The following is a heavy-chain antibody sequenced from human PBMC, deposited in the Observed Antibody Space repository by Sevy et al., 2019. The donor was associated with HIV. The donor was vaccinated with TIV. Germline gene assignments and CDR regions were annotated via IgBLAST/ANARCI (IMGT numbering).Heavy chain of an antibody. CDR3: VSGASIAAAGNFAY. Sequence: GGSLRLSCAASGFIFSTYGMHWVRQAPGKGLEWVALIWYDGSSQYYADSVQGRFTISRDNSKNTLDLQMNSLRAEDTAVYYYVSGASIAAAGNFAYWGQGTLVTVSS. CDR2: IWYDGSSQ. CDR1: GFIFSTYG. V-gene: IGHV3-33*08. J-gene: IGHJ4*02. D-gene: IGHD6-13*01.